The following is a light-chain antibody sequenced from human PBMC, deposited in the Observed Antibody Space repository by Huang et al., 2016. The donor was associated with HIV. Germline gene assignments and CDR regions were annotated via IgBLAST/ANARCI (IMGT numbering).Light chain of an antibody. V-gene: IGKV3-11*01. CDR2: DAS. J-gene: IGKJ5*01. CDR1: QSVSSY. CDR3: QQRSNWPPENT. Sequence: EIVLTQSPATLSLSPGERATLSCRASQSVSSYLAWYQQKPGQAPRLLIYDASNSATGIPARFSGSGSGTDFNLTISSLEPEDFAVYYCQQRSNWPPENTFGQGTRLEIK.